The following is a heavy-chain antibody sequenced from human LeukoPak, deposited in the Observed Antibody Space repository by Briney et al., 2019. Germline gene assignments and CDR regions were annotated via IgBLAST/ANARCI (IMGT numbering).Heavy chain of an antibody. D-gene: IGHD6-13*01. V-gene: IGHV3-30*19. CDR2: ISYDGNNK. CDR1: GFIFSSYD. CDR3: AREGSSTWVFDY. J-gene: IGHJ4*02. Sequence: TGGSLRLSCAASGFIFSSYDMYWVRQAPGKGLERVAVISYDGNNKYYADSVKGRFTISRDNSKNTLYLQVNSLRGEDTAVYYCAREGSSTWVFDYWGQGTLVTVSS.